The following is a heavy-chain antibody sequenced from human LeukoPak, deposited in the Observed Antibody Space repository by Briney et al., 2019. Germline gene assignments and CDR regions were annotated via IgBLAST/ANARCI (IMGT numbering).Heavy chain of an antibody. CDR2: ISSIGTT. D-gene: IGHD3-16*01. CDR1: GGSISSGAYS. Sequence: PSETLSLTCALSGGSISSGAYSWSWIRQPPGKGLEWIGYISSIGTTYYNPSLRSRVTMSLDTSKNQFSLNLTSVTAADTAVYYCARFLYDDPYWGQGTLVTVSS. J-gene: IGHJ4*02. CDR3: ARFLYDDPY. V-gene: IGHV4-30-4*07.